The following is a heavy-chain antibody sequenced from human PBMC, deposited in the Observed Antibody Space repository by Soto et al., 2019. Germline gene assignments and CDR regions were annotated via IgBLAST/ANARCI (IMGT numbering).Heavy chain of an antibody. CDR3: AKNTGNFWDY. CDR1: GYTLTSYT. J-gene: IGHJ4*02. V-gene: IGHV1-18*01. D-gene: IGHD4-4*01. CDR2: IGPSSGNT. Sequence: ASVQVSCKASGYTLTSYTISWVRQAPGQGLEWVGWIGPSSGNTDSARNLQGRVTMTTDTSTSTAYMELRSLRSDDTAVYYCAKNTGNFWDYWGQGTLVTVSS.